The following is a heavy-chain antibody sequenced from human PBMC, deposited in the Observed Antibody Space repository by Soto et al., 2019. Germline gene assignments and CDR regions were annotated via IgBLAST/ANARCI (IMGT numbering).Heavy chain of an antibody. J-gene: IGHJ3*01. CDR2: FDPEDGET. CDR1: GYTLTELS. V-gene: IGHV1-24*01. D-gene: IGHD2-2*01. CDR3: GARWHGRSTSSYYLDAFDV. Sequence: ASVKVSCKVSGYTLTELSMHWVRQAPGKGLEWMGGFDPEDGETIYAQKFQGRVTMTEDTSTDTAYMELSSLRSEDTAVYYCGARWHGRSTSSYYLDAFDVWGQGTMVTVSS.